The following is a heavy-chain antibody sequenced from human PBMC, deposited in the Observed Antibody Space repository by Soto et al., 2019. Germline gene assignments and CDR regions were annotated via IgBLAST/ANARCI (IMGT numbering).Heavy chain of an antibody. Sequence: GGSLRLSCAASGFTFSSYGRHWVRQAPGKGLVWVSRINSDGSSTSYADSVKGRFTISRDNAKNTLYLQMNSLRAEDTAVYYCARGPWFGDRSSRNWFDPWGQGTLVTVSS. V-gene: IGHV3-74*01. CDR3: ARGPWFGDRSSRNWFDP. D-gene: IGHD3-10*01. J-gene: IGHJ5*02. CDR1: GFTFSSYG. CDR2: INSDGSST.